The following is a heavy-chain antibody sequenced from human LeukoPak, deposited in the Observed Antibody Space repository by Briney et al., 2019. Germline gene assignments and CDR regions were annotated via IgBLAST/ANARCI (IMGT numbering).Heavy chain of an antibody. V-gene: IGHV1-18*01. CDR3: ARHPYYDSRGYYAY. Sequence: ASVKVSCKTSGYMFTSYAISWVRQAPGQGLEWMGWTSAFTGNTNYAQKVQGRVTMTTDTSTTTAYMELRSLRSDDTAVYYCARHPYYDSRGYYAYWGQGSLVTVSS. CDR1: GYMFTSYA. J-gene: IGHJ4*02. CDR2: TSAFTGNT. D-gene: IGHD3-22*01.